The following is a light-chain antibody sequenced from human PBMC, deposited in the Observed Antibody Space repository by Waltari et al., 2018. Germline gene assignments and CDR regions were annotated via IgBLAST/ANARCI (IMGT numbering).Light chain of an antibody. V-gene: IGKV3-20*01. CDR2: HAS. Sequence: VLTQSPGTLSLSPGERATLSCRASRSVIKYLAWYQQTPGRAPRLLIYHASTRATGMPDRLSGSGSGTDFSLTINRLEPDDFAVYYCQKYDSFPATFGQGTRVEIK. J-gene: IGKJ1*01. CDR3: QKYDSFPAT. CDR1: RSVIKY.